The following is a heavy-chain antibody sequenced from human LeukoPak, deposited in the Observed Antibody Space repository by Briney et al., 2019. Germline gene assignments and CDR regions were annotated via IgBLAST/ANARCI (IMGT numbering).Heavy chain of an antibody. J-gene: IGHJ5*02. D-gene: IGHD1-7*01. CDR2: IYYSGST. CDR3: ARLELRLGFPFDP. Sequence: PSETPSLTCAVYGGSFSGYYWSWIRQPPGKGLEWIGSIYYSGSTYYNPSLKSRVTISVDTSKNQFSLKLSSVTAADTAVYYCARLELRLGFPFDPWGQGTLVTVSS. V-gene: IGHV4-34*01. CDR1: GGSFSGYY.